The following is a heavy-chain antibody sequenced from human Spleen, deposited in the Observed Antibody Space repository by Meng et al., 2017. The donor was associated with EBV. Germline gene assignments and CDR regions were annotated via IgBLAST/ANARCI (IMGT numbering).Heavy chain of an antibody. CDR1: GFSLSTSEVA. CDR2: IYWDDDK. V-gene: IGHV2-5*02. D-gene: IGHD2-2*02. J-gene: IGHJ4*02. Sequence: QITLKESGPTLVKPTQLLTLTCTFPGFSLSTSEVAVGWIRQPPGKALEWLALIYWDDDKRYSPSLKSRLTITKDTSINQVVLTMTNMDPVDTASYYCAHRGEIPVDYWGQGTLVSVSS. CDR3: AHRGEIPVDY.